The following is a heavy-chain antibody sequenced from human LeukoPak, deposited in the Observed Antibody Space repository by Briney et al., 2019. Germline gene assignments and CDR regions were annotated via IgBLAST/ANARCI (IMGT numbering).Heavy chain of an antibody. V-gene: IGHV3-74*03. Sequence: KTGGSLRLSCAASGFTFSSYGMNWVRQAPGKGLMWVSRISPDGSTTLYADSVKGRFTISRDNAKNTLYLQMNSLGAEDTAVSSNRYNLCDYWGQGTLVTVSS. CDR3: RYNLCDY. J-gene: IGHJ4*02. CDR2: ISPDGSTT. D-gene: IGHD6-13*01. CDR1: GFTFSSYG.